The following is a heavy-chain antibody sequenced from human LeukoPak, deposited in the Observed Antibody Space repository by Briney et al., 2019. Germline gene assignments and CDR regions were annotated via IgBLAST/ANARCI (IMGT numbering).Heavy chain of an antibody. CDR2: INHSGST. CDR1: GGSFSGYY. V-gene: IGHV4-34*01. D-gene: IGHD4-23*01. CDR3: ARDPGGNSGYSWFDP. J-gene: IGHJ5*02. Sequence: SETLSLTCAVYGGSFSGYYWSWIRQPPGKGLEWIGEINHSGSTNYNPSLKSRVTISVDTSKNQFSLKLSSVTAADTAVYYCARDPGGNSGYSWFDPWGQGTLVTVSS.